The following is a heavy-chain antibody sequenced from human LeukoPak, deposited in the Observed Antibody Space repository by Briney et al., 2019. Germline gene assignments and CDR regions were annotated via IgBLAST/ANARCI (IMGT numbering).Heavy chain of an antibody. Sequence: PSETLSLTCTVSGYSISSGYYWGWIRQPPGKGLEWIGSIYHSGSTYYNPSLKSRVTISVDTSKNQFSLKLSSVTAADTAVYYCASNSYSGSYWGQGTLVTVSS. CDR2: IYHSGST. J-gene: IGHJ4*02. V-gene: IGHV4-38-2*02. D-gene: IGHD1-26*01. CDR3: ASNSYSGSY. CDR1: GYSISSGYY.